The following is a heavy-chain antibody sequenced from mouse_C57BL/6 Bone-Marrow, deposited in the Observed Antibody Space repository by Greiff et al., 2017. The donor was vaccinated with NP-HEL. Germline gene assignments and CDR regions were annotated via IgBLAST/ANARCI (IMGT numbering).Heavy chain of an antibody. CDR3: ATPLRPVRDAMDY. Sequence: EVQLVESGAELVKPGASVKLSCTASGFNIKDYYMHWVKQRTEQGLEWIGRIDPEDGETKYAPKFQGKATITADTSSNTAYLQLSSLTSEDTAVYYCATPLRPVRDAMDYWGQGTSVTVSS. CDR2: IDPEDGET. CDR1: GFNIKDYY. D-gene: IGHD1-2*01. V-gene: IGHV14-2*01. J-gene: IGHJ4*01.